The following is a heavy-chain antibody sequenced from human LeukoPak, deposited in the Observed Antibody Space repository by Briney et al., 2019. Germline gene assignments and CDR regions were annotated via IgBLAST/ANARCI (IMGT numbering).Heavy chain of an antibody. CDR1: GYTFINYG. Sequence: GASVKVSCKASGYTFINYGISWVRQAPGEGLQWLGWIDTFKGNTTYVQRLQGRVTMTMDTSTSTAYMELRSLRSDDTAVYYCARDYCTDTSCQDGLFDYWGQGTLVTVSS. CDR3: ARDYCTDTSCQDGLFDY. D-gene: IGHD2-2*01. V-gene: IGHV1-18*01. J-gene: IGHJ4*02. CDR2: IDTFKGNT.